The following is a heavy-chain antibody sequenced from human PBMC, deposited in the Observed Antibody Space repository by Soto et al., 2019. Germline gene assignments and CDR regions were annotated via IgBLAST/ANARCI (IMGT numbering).Heavy chain of an antibody. CDR3: ARGTTVVTIVYYYYGMDV. Sequence: SVKVSCKASGGTFSSYGISWVRQAPGQGLEWMGGIIPIFGTANYAQKFQGRVTITADESTSTAYMELSSLRSEDTAVYYCARGTTVVTIVYYYYGMDVWGQGTTVTVSS. V-gene: IGHV1-69*13. D-gene: IGHD4-17*01. CDR2: IIPIFGTA. J-gene: IGHJ6*02. CDR1: GGTFSSYG.